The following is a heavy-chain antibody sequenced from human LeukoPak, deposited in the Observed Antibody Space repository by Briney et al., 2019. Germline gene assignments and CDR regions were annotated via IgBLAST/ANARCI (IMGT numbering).Heavy chain of an antibody. Sequence: AGGTLRLSCATSGFYIGNSDMTWVRQAPGTGLEWVGFIRRKASGGTTYYAESVRGRFTISRDDSQSIAYLQMYSLRSEDTAMYYCSRDLSCGYWGQGTLVTVSS. D-gene: IGHD2/OR15-2a*01. CDR1: GFYIGNSD. CDR3: SRDLSCGY. CDR2: IRRKASGGTT. J-gene: IGHJ4*02. V-gene: IGHV3-49*04.